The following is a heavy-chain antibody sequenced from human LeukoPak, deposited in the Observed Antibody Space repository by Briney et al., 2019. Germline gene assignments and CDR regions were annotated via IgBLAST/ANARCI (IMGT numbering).Heavy chain of an antibody. CDR1: GFTFSDCH. CDR3: ASSPPIQLYDY. CDR2: ISSRGTTI. V-gene: IGHV3-11*01. Sequence: GGSLRLSCAASGFTFSDCHLSWIRQAPGKGLEWISYISSRGTTIYYADSVKGRFTISRDNAKNSLYLQMNSLRAEDTAVYYCASSPPIQLYDYWGQGTLVTVSS. D-gene: IGHD5-18*01. J-gene: IGHJ4*02.